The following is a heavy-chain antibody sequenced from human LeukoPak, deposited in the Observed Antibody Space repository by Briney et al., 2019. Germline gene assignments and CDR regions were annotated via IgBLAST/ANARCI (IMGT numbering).Heavy chain of an antibody. CDR2: ISGYNGKT. Sequence: ASVRVSCKASGYPFTSFGISWVRQAPGQGLEWMGWISGYNGKTNYAQNLQGRVTMTTDTSTSTAYMDLGSLRSDDMAVYYCARDRVYDYSNPRGFGYWGQGTLVTVSS. J-gene: IGHJ4*02. CDR1: GYPFTSFG. CDR3: ARDRVYDYSNPRGFGY. V-gene: IGHV1-18*03. D-gene: IGHD4-11*01.